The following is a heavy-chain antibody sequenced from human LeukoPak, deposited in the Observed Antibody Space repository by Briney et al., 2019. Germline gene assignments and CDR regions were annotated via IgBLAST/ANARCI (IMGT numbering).Heavy chain of an antibody. D-gene: IGHD3-3*01. CDR2: INHSGST. Sequence: SETLSLTCAVYGGSFSGYYWSWIRQPPGKGLEWIGEINHSGSTNYNPSLKSRVTISVDTSKNQFSLKLSSVTAADTAVYYCARLGKNDFWSGYWFDPWGQGTLVTASS. J-gene: IGHJ5*02. CDR3: ARLGKNDFWSGYWFDP. CDR1: GGSFSGYY. V-gene: IGHV4-34*01.